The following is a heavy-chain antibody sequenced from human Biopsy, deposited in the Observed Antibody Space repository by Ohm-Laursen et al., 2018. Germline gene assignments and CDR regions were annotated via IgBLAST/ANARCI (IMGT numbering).Heavy chain of an antibody. V-gene: IGHV4-31*02. CDR2: IHNSGNT. J-gene: IGHJ4*02. CDR3: ARDWSSGRYLEY. CDR1: GGSLSSGSYF. D-gene: IGHD3-10*01. Sequence: SQTLSLTCTVPGGSLSSGSYFWTWIRQHPEKGLEWIGYIHNSGNTHYNPSLKSRVTISIDVSKDQFSLKLSSVTAADTAVYYCARDWSSGRYLEYWGQGSQVTVSS.